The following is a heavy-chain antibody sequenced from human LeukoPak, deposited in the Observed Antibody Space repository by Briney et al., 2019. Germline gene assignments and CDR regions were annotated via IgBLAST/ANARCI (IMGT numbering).Heavy chain of an antibody. CDR2: ISYDDTNK. J-gene: IGHJ4*02. D-gene: IGHD3-22*01. CDR3: AKDGYYYDSSAYYVIYYFDS. V-gene: IGHV3-30*04. CDR1: GFTFSNYA. Sequence: GGSLRLSCAASGFTFSNYALHWVRQAPGKGLEWVAVISYDDTNKYYVDSVKGRFTISRDNSKNTLYLQMNSLRAEDTAVYYCAKDGYYYDSSAYYVIYYFDSWGQGTLVTVSS.